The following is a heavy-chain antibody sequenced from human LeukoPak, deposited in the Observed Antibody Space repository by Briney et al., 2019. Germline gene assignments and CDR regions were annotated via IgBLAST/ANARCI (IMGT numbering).Heavy chain of an antibody. J-gene: IGHJ4*02. CDR2: ISGSAFNS. Sequence: PGGSLRLSCAASGFXFSSFAIGWVRQAPGKGREWVSDISGSAFNSYYGDSVKGRFTISRDNSKNTLYLQMNSLRVEDTAIYYCAKRTTSSGWYDLFDYWGQGTLVTVSS. CDR3: AKRTTSSGWYDLFDY. V-gene: IGHV3-23*01. CDR1: GFXFSSFA. D-gene: IGHD6-19*01.